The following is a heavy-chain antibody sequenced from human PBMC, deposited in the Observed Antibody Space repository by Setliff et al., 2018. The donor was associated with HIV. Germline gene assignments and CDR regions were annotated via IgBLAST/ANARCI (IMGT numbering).Heavy chain of an antibody. CDR1: GFTFSNYW. V-gene: IGHV3-7*03. D-gene: IGHD6-13*01. J-gene: IGHJ4*02. Sequence: GGSLRLSCAASGFTFSNYWMTWFRQAPGKGLEWVANIKQDGSVKNYVDSVRGRFTISRDNAENSLFLQMTGLRPEDTAMYYCARDRWFSNNWYSDYWGQGTLVTVSS. CDR3: ARDRWFSNNWYSDY. CDR2: IKQDGSVK.